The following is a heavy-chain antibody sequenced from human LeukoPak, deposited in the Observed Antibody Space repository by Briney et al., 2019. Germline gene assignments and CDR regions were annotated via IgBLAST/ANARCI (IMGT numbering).Heavy chain of an antibody. D-gene: IGHD6-13*01. CDR2: ISPGGGTT. Sequence: PGGSLRLSCAVSGFAFGSEAMSWVRQSPARGLEWVASISPGGGTTYYADYVKGRFIISRDNSKNTLYLQMNSLRVEDTAVYYCAKGSSNWRDYYYFDYWGQGTLVTVSS. CDR1: GFAFGSEA. J-gene: IGHJ4*02. V-gene: IGHV3-23*01. CDR3: AKGSSNWRDYYYFDY.